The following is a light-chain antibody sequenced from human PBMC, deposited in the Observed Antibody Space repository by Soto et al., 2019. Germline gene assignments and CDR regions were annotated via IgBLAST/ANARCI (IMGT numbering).Light chain of an antibody. CDR1: NSDVGGYNS. J-gene: IGLJ3*02. Sequence: QSALTQPRSVSGSPGQSVTISCTGTNSDVGGYNSVSWYQQYPGKAPKLMIYGVSERPSGVPDRFSGSKSGNTASLTISGLQAEDEADYYCCSYVDTDTWVFGGGTKVTVL. CDR2: GVS. V-gene: IGLV2-11*01. CDR3: CSYVDTDTWV.